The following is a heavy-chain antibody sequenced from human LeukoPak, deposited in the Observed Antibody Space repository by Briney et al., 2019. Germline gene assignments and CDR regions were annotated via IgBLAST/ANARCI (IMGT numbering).Heavy chain of an antibody. CDR3: ARLGLEVGGPNWFDP. CDR1: GLTFSSSW. D-gene: IGHD1-1*01. Sequence: GGSLRLSCAVSGLTFSSSWMGWVRQAPGKGLEWVAHIKRDGSQKYYLDSVKGRFTISRDNAKNSLYLQMNSLRVEDTAVYYCARLGLEVGGPNWFDPWGQGTLDTVSS. CDR2: IKRDGSQK. V-gene: IGHV3-7*01. J-gene: IGHJ5*02.